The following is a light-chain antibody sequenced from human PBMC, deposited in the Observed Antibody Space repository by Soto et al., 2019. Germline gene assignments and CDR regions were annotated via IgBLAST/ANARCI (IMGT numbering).Light chain of an antibody. Sequence: IVLTQSQATLSLSPGERATVSCWASESISAYLAWYQQKGGQAPRVLVYDAVYRAKGLPARFSGSVFGTNFTLTITRLTPADSAVYDGHQRSSGYSFGPGTKL. CDR1: ESISAY. V-gene: IGKV3-11*01. CDR2: DAV. CDR3: HQRSSGYS. J-gene: IGKJ2*01.